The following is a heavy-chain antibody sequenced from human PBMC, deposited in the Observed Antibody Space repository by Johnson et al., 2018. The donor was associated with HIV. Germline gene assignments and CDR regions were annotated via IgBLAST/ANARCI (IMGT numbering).Heavy chain of an antibody. CDR1: GFTFSSYG. V-gene: IGHV3-30*02. D-gene: IGHD2-15*01. CDR3: AREFPARGPFDI. Sequence: QVQVVESGGGVVQPGGSLRLSCAASGFTFSSYGMHWVRQAPGKGLEWVAFIRYDGSNKYYADSVKGRFTLSRDNSKNTLYLPMNSLRAEDTAVYYCAREFPARGPFDIGGQGKMVTVSS. CDR2: IRYDGSNK. J-gene: IGHJ3*02.